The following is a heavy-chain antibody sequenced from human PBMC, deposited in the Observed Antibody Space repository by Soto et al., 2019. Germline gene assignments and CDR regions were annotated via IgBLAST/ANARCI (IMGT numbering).Heavy chain of an antibody. Sequence: EVQLAESGGGLAQPGGSLRLSCAASGFTLSGYAMDWVRQAPGKGLEYVSGISSNGVGTYYANSVQGRFTISRDNSKNTVYLPMGSLRPEDMAVYYCARRARPYFYYIDVWGKGTTVTVSS. J-gene: IGHJ6*03. CDR1: GFTLSGYA. CDR2: ISSNGVGT. D-gene: IGHD6-6*01. CDR3: ARRARPYFYYIDV. V-gene: IGHV3-64*01.